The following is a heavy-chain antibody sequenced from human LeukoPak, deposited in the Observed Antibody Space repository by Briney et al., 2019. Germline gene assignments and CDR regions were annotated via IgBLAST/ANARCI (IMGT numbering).Heavy chain of an antibody. CDR2: IYTSGST. Sequence: SETLSLTCTVSGGSISSGSYYWSWIRQPAGKGLEWIGRIYTSGSTNYNPSLKSRVTISVDTSKNQFSLKLSSVTAADTAVYYCVRESPNDYVWGGYRYTGSGYFDYWGQGTLVTVSS. CDR3: VRESPNDYVWGGYRYTGSGYFDY. CDR1: GGSISSGSYY. D-gene: IGHD3-16*02. J-gene: IGHJ4*02. V-gene: IGHV4-61*02.